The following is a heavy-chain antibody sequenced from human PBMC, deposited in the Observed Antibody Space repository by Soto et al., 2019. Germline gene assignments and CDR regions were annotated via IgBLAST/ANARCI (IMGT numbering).Heavy chain of an antibody. D-gene: IGHD3-16*01. Sequence: VGSLRLSCAASGFMFSAYTMNWVRQAPGKGLEWLSSISDDSSYIDYADSLRGRFTVSRDNARNSLYLQIDSLGVEDTAVYYCATPYYFNHWGPGTLVTVSS. CDR1: GFMFSAYT. V-gene: IGHV3-21*06. CDR3: ATPYYFNH. CDR2: ISDDSSYI. J-gene: IGHJ1*01.